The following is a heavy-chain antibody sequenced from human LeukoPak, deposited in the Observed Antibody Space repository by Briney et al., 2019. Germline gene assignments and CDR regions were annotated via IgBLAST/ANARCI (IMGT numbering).Heavy chain of an antibody. CDR2: INSDGRRT. CDR1: GFTFRSYG. CDR3: ARDLDYGGYSNFDD. J-gene: IGHJ4*02. V-gene: IGHV3-74*01. Sequence: GGSLRLSCAASGFTFRSYGMHWVRQAPGKGLVWVSRINSDGRRTTYADSLKGRFTISRDNAKNTLYLQMNSLRAEDTAVYYCARDLDYGGYSNFDDWGQGTLVTVSS. D-gene: IGHD4-23*01.